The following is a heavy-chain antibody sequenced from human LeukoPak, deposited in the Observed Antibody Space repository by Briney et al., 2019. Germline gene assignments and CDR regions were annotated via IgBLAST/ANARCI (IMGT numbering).Heavy chain of an antibody. CDR1: EFTFSSNA. D-gene: IGHD2-21*02. CDR3: AREHHIVVVTAINNWFDP. V-gene: IGHV3-30*04. Sequence: GGSLRLSCAASEFTFSSNAMHWVRQAPGKGLEWVTIISYDGSNKYYADSVKGRFTISRDNSKNTLYLQMNSLRAEDTAVYYCAREHHIVVVTAINNWFDPWGQGTLVTVSS. CDR2: ISYDGSNK. J-gene: IGHJ5*02.